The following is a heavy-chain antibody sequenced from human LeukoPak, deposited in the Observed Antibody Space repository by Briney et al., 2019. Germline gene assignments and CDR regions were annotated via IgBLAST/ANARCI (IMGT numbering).Heavy chain of an antibody. Sequence: PSETLSLTCTVSGGSISSGSYYWSWIRQPAGKGLEWIGRIYTSGSTNYNPSLKSRVTISVDTSKTQFSLKLSSVTAADTAVYYCARDLGVVTSWYFDLWGRGTLVTVSS. CDR2: IYTSGST. CDR3: ARDLGVVTSWYFDL. V-gene: IGHV4-61*02. J-gene: IGHJ2*01. D-gene: IGHD2-21*02. CDR1: GGSISSGSYY.